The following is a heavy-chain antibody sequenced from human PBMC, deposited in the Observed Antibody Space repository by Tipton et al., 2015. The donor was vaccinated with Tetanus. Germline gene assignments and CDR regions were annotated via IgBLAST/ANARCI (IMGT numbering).Heavy chain of an antibody. CDR3: ARHPPPYYYGSGSYLDY. Sequence: TLSLTCAVYGGSFSGYHWSWIRQSPGKGLEWIGEINHSGYTSYNPSLKSRVTISVDTSKNQFSLRLSSVTAADTAVYFCARHPPPYYYGSGSYLDYWGQGTPVTVSS. CDR1: GGSFSGYH. D-gene: IGHD3-10*01. V-gene: IGHV4-34*01. J-gene: IGHJ4*02. CDR2: INHSGYT.